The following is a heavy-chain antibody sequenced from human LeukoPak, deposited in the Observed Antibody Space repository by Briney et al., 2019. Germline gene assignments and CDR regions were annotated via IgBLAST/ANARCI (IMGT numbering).Heavy chain of an antibody. Sequence: PSETLSLTCAVCGGTISSYYWSWIRQPPGKGLEWIGYIYYSGSTNYNPSLKSRVTISVDTSKNQFSLKLSSVTAADTAVYYCARGPTTVTRAFDYWGQGTLVTVSS. CDR3: ARGPTTVTRAFDY. CDR2: IYYSGST. CDR1: GGTISSYY. J-gene: IGHJ4*02. D-gene: IGHD4-17*01. V-gene: IGHV4-59*12.